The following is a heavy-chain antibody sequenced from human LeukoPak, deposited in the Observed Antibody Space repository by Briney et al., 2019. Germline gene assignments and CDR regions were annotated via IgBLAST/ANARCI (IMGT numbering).Heavy chain of an antibody. D-gene: IGHD3-22*01. CDR1: GGSISSYY. V-gene: IGHV4-59*01. CDR3: ARETYDSSGYYYGYDY. CDR2: IYYSGST. J-gene: IGHJ4*02. Sequence: PSETLSLTCTVSGGSISSYYWSWIRQPPGKGLEWLGYIYYSGSTNYNPSLKSRVTISVDTSKNQFSLKLSSVTAADTAVYYCARETYDSSGYYYGYDYWGQGTLVTVSS.